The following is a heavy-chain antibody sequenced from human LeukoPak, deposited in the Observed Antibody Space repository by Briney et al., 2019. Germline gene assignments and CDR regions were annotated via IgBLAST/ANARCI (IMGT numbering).Heavy chain of an antibody. J-gene: IGHJ4*02. CDR1: GFAFGSEA. Sequence: GGSLRLSCAVSGFAFGSEAMNWVRQAPGKGLEWVSSISSSSSYIYYADSVKGRFTISRDNAKNSLYLQMNSLRAEDTAVYYCASQSYYDFWSGYPKALDYWGQGTLVTVSS. CDR2: ISSSSSYI. V-gene: IGHV3-21*01. CDR3: ASQSYYDFWSGYPKALDY. D-gene: IGHD3-3*01.